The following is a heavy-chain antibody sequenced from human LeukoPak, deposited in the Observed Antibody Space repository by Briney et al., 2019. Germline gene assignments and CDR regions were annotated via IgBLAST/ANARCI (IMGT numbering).Heavy chain of an antibody. CDR2: IYYTGTT. D-gene: IGHD1-14*01. J-gene: IGHJ4*02. Sequence: SETLSLTCTVSGGSMSSYYWSWIRQPPGKGLEGIGYIYYTGTTNYNPSFKSRVTISVDTSKNQFSLNLSSVTSADTAVYYCARGPTRYYFDYWGQGILVTVSS. CDR3: ARGPTRYYFDY. V-gene: IGHV4-59*01. CDR1: GGSMSSYY.